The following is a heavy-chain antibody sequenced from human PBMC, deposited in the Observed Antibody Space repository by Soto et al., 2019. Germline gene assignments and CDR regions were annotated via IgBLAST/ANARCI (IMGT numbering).Heavy chain of an antibody. CDR3: AGDFTPLDLYSSSWYSGEFDY. Sequence: GRPLRLSCAASGFTFSSYGMHWVRQAPGKGLEWVAVIWYDGSNKYYADSVKGRFTISRDNSKNTLYLQMNRLRAADTAVYYCAGDFTPLDLYSSSWYSGEFDYWGQGTLVTVSS. CDR2: IWYDGSNK. D-gene: IGHD6-13*01. CDR1: GFTFSSYG. V-gene: IGHV3-33*01. J-gene: IGHJ4*02.